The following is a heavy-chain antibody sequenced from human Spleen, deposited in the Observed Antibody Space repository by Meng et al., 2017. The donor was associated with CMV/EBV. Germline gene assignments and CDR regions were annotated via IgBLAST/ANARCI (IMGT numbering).Heavy chain of an antibody. D-gene: IGHD4/OR15-4a*01. Sequence: ASVKVSCKASGYTFTAYMMHWLRQAPGQGLEWMGWINPASGGTEYAQKFQGRVTMTRDTSISTTYMELSRVTYDDTAVYYCARDLRPTNFYFDFWGQGTLVTVSS. CDR3: ARDLRPTNFYFDF. CDR2: INPASGGT. V-gene: IGHV1-2*02. J-gene: IGHJ4*02. CDR1: GYTFTAYM.